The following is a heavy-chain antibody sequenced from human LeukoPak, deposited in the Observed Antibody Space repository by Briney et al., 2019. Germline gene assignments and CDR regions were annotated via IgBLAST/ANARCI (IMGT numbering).Heavy chain of an antibody. CDR2: ISYDGSNK. Sequence: GTLLLISCVASGFTFSSYGMHWVRHAPGKGLEWVAVISYDGSNKYYADSVKGRFTISRDNSKNTLYLQMNCLRAEDTAVYYCAVGNYDDYPLYFDYWGQGTLVTVSS. D-gene: IGHD4-17*01. J-gene: IGHJ4*02. CDR1: GFTFSSYG. CDR3: AVGNYDDYPLYFDY. V-gene: IGHV3-30*03.